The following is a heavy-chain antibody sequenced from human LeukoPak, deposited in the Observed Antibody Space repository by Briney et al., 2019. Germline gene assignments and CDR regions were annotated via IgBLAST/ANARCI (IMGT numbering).Heavy chain of an antibody. CDR3: ARRSYDSSAYYYFDY. J-gene: IGHJ4*02. V-gene: IGHV5-51*01. CDR1: GYRFTNYW. D-gene: IGHD3-22*01. CDR2: IYPGDSDT. Sequence: GESLKISCQGSGYRFTNYWIGWVRQMPGKGLEWVGIIYPGDSDTRYSPSFQGQVTISVDKSISAAYLQWSSLKASDTAMYYCARRSYDSSAYYYFDYWGQGTLVTVSS.